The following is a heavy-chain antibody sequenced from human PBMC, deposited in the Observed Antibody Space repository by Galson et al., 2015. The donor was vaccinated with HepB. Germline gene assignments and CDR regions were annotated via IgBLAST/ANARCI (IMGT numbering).Heavy chain of an antibody. CDR2: ISHDGTNQ. J-gene: IGHJ3*01. Sequence: SLRLSCAASGFTFNKYAMNWVRQAPGKGLEWVAIISHDGTNQYYADSVKGRFTISRDNSKNTVGLQMNSLRAEDTAFYYCARGRDELPPAAFTFDLWGQGTMVTVSS. V-gene: IGHV3-30-3*01. D-gene: IGHD3-10*01. CDR3: ARGRDELPPAAFTFDL. CDR1: GFTFNKYA.